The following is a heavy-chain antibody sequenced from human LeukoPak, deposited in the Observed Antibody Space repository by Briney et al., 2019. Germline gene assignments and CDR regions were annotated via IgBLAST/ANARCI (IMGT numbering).Heavy chain of an antibody. CDR3: AREDAHQRGSYDY. J-gene: IGHJ4*02. CDR2: INSDGSST. CDR1: GFTFSSYW. V-gene: IGHV3-74*01. Sequence: PGGSLRLSCAASGFTFSSYWMHWVSQAPAKGLVWVSRINSDGSSTSYADSVKGRFTISRDHAKNTLYLQMNSLRAEDTAVYYWAREDAHQRGSYDYWGQGTLVTVSS. D-gene: IGHD1-26*01.